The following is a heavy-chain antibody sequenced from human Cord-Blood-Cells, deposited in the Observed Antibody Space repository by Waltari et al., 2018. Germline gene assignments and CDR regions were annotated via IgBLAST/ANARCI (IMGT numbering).Heavy chain of an antibody. CDR1: GGSFSGYY. V-gene: IGHV4-34*01. Sequence: QVQLQQWGAGLLKPSETLSLTCAVYGGSFSGYYWSWIRKPPGKGLEWIGEINHSGSTNYNPSLKSRVTISVDTSKNQFSLKLSSVTAADTAVYYCARVNGRQQLVLGYFQHWGQGTLVTVSS. CDR2: INHSGST. D-gene: IGHD6-13*01. J-gene: IGHJ1*01. CDR3: ARVNGRQQLVLGYFQH.